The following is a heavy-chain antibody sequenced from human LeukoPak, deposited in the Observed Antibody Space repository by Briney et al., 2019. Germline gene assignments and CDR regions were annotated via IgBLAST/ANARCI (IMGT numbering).Heavy chain of an antibody. Sequence: PGRSLILSCEASGFSFRNYGTHWVRQAPGKGPEWVANIKEDGSEEYYVDSVKGRFTISRDNTKNSLYLQMNSLRAEDTAVYYCARDPAAWDYWGQGTLVTVSS. CDR1: GFSFRNYG. CDR3: ARDPAAWDY. J-gene: IGHJ4*02. V-gene: IGHV3-7*01. D-gene: IGHD6-13*01. CDR2: IKEDGSEE.